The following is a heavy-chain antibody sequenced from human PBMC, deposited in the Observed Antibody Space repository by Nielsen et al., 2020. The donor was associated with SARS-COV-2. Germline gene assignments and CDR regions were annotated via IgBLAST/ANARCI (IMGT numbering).Heavy chain of an antibody. CDR1: KFTFDHYA. CDR2: ISWNSGNT. D-gene: IGHD6-19*01. CDR3: AKGHSSGWYNWFDP. V-gene: IGHV3-9*01. J-gene: IGHJ5*02. Sequence: SLKISCAASKFTFDHYAMHWVRQAPGKGLEWVSGISWNSGNTGYADSVKGRFTISRDNAKNSLYLQMNSLRAEDTALYYCAKGHSSGWYNWFDPWGQGTLVTVSS.